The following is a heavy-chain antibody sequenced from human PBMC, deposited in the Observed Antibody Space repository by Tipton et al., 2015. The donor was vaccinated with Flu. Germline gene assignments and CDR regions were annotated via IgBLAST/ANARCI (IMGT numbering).Heavy chain of an antibody. CDR2: IYNNAYT. Sequence: TLSLTCSVSGGSIGSFYWNWIRQPPGKGLEWIGYIYNNAYTKYNPSLKSRVTISVDTSKKQFSLQLRSVTAADTAVYYCAGWTDYFWGNYRTFDYWGQGTLVTVSS. V-gene: IGHV4-4*09. CDR3: AGWTDYFWGNYRTFDY. CDR1: GGSIGSFY. J-gene: IGHJ4*02. D-gene: IGHD3-16*02.